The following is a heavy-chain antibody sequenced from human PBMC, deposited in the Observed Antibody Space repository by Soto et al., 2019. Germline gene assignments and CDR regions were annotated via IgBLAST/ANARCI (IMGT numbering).Heavy chain of an antibody. CDR3: ARAHSYGSYRFCDL. CDR2: ISVNNGNT. J-gene: IGHJ2*01. D-gene: IGHD5-18*01. Sequence: QVPLVQSGAEVRKPGASVKVSCTASGYTFTNYGITWVRQAPGQGLEWMGWISVNNGNTNYAQKVQGRVTMTTDTSTSTAYMELWRLSYDDTAVYYGARAHSYGSYRFCDLWGRGTLVTVSS. CDR1: GYTFTNYG. V-gene: IGHV1-18*04.